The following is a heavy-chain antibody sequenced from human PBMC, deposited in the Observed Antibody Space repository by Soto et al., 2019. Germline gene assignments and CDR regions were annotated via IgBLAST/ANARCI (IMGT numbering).Heavy chain of an antibody. Sequence: QVQLVESGGGLVKPGGSLRLSCAASGFTFSDYYMSWIRQAPGKGLEWVSYISSSGSTIYYADSVKGRFTISRDNAKNSLYLQMNSLRAEDTAVYYGARDTISIRYYYYYMDVWGKGTTVTVSS. CDR3: ARDTISIRYYYYYMDV. D-gene: IGHD3-9*01. J-gene: IGHJ6*03. CDR1: GFTFSDYY. V-gene: IGHV3-11*01. CDR2: ISSSGSTI.